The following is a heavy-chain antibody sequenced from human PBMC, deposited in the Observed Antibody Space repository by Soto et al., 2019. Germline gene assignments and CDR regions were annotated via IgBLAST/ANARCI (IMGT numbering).Heavy chain of an antibody. D-gene: IGHD3-10*01. Sequence: QVQLEQSGAEVKKPGSSVKVSCKASGGTLSDHGVAWLRQAPGQGLEWMGGTIPVFNPAKYAQKFQGRVPVTADKFTNIAYMELSSLGSEDTAFYFCARGVYGSGNYYTGPSAFDIWGQGTMVIVSS. V-gene: IGHV1-69*06. J-gene: IGHJ3*02. CDR3: ARGVYGSGNYYTGPSAFDI. CDR1: GGTLSDHG. CDR2: TIPVFNPA.